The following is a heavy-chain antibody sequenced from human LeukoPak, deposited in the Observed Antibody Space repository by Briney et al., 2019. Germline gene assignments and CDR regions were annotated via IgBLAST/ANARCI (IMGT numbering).Heavy chain of an antibody. CDR3: AREGEMATMRLDEAFDI. J-gene: IGHJ3*02. D-gene: IGHD5-24*01. Sequence: SETLSLTCTVSGGSISTYYWSWIRQPAGKGLEWIGRIYFSGSTNYNPSLKSRVTISVDTSKNQFSLKLSSVTAADTAVYYCAREGEMATMRLDEAFDIGGRGTMVTVSS. CDR1: GGSISTYY. CDR2: IYFSGST. V-gene: IGHV4-4*07.